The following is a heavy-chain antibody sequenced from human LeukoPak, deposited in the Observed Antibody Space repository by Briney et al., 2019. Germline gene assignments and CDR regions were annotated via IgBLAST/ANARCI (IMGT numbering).Heavy chain of an antibody. D-gene: IGHD1-1*01. CDR2: IKSKTEGGTT. Sequence: GGSLRLSCAASGFTFSNAWMSWVRQAPGKGLEWVGRIKSKTEGGTTDYAAPVKGRFTISRDDSKNTLYLQMNSLKTEDTAMCYCATETYTTPGSFGYWGQGTLVTVSS. V-gene: IGHV3-15*01. CDR1: GFTFSNAW. J-gene: IGHJ4*02. CDR3: ATETYTTPGSFGY.